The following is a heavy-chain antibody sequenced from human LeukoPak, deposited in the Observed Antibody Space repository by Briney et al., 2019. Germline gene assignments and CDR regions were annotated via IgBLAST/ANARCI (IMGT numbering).Heavy chain of an antibody. CDR3: ARPYVWGGYRYTAGFAFDI. Sequence: SETLSLTCTVSGGSISSYYWSWIRQPPGKGLEWIGYIYYSGSTNYNPSLKSRVTISVDTSKNQFSLKLSSVTAADTAVYYCARPYVWGGYRYTAGFAFDIWGQGTMVTVSS. CDR1: GGSISSYY. D-gene: IGHD3-16*02. J-gene: IGHJ3*02. CDR2: IYYSGST. V-gene: IGHV4-59*08.